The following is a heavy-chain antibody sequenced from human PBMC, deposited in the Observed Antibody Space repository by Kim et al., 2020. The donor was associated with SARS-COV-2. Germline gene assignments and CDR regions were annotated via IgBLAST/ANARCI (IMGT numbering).Heavy chain of an antibody. CDR3: ARRCYYDILCLDY. J-gene: IGHJ4*02. D-gene: IGHD3-9*01. V-gene: IGHV4-34*01. Sequence: YNPSLRSRVTISVDTSNNQFSLKLSSVTAADTAVYYCARRCYYDILCLDYWGQGTLVTVSS.